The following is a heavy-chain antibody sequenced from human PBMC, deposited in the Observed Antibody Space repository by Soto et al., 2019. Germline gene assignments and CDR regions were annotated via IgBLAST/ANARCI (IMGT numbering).Heavy chain of an antibody. D-gene: IGHD4-17*01. CDR3: ARAPLYGDYVSWKLYGMDV. CDR2: IIPIFGTA. J-gene: IGHJ6*02. Sequence: ASVKVSCKASGGTFSSYAISWVRQAPGQGLEWMGGIIPIFGTANYAQKFQGRVTITTDESTSTAYMELSSLRSEDTAVYYCARAPLYGDYVSWKLYGMDVWGQGTTVTVSS. V-gene: IGHV1-69*05. CDR1: GGTFSSYA.